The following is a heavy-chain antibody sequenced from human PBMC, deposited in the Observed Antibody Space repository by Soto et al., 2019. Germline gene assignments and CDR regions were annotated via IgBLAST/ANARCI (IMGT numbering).Heavy chain of an antibody. J-gene: IGHJ6*02. Sequence: ASVKVSCKASGYTFTSYAMHWVRQAPGQRLEWMGWINAGNGNTKYSQKFQGRVTITRDTSASTAYMELSSLRSEDTAVYYCARARNYGSGSQNYYYYYGMDVWGQGTTVTVSS. D-gene: IGHD3-10*01. V-gene: IGHV1-3*01. CDR2: INAGNGNT. CDR1: GYTFTSYA. CDR3: ARARNYGSGSQNYYYYYGMDV.